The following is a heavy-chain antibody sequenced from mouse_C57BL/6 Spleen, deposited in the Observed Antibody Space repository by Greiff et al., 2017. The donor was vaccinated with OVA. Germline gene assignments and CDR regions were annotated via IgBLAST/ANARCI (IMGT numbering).Heavy chain of an antibody. CDR3: ARPYGSRYWYFDV. Sequence: QVQLQQPGAELVKPGASVKLSCKASGSTFTSYWMPWVKQRPGRGLEWIGRIDPNSGGTKYNEKFKSKATLTVDNPSSTAYMQLSSLTSEDSAVYYCARPYGSRYWYFDVWGTGTTVTVSS. CDR2: IDPNSGGT. V-gene: IGHV1-72*01. CDR1: GSTFTSYW. D-gene: IGHD1-1*01. J-gene: IGHJ1*03.